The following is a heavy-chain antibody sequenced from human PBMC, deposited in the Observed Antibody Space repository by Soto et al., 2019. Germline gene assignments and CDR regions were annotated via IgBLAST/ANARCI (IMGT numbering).Heavy chain of an antibody. CDR1: GGSVSSGSYY. V-gene: IGHV4-61*01. D-gene: IGHD2-21*02. J-gene: IGHJ6*02. Sequence: PSETLALTCAVYGGSVSSGSYYWSGIRQPPGKGLEWIGYIYYSGSTNYNPSLKSRVTISVDTSKNQYSLKLSSVTAADTAVYYCARDVVVTASGTYYYCMDVWGQGTTVTVSS. CDR2: IYYSGST. CDR3: ARDVVVTASGTYYYCMDV.